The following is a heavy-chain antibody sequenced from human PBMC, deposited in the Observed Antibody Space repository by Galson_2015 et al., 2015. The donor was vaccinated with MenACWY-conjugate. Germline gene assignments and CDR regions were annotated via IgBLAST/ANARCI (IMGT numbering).Heavy chain of an antibody. V-gene: IGHV3-15*01. CDR2: IKSKTDGETR. D-gene: IGHD3-10*01. CDR1: GLTFSNAW. Sequence: SLRLSCAASGLTFSNAWMNWVRQAPGKGLEWVGRIKSKTDGETRDYAAAGKGRFTISRDDPKNTLSLLMNSLKTEDTAVYYCTTNSYGSGSYYYYYYGMDVWGQGTTVTVSS. J-gene: IGHJ6*02. CDR3: TTNSYGSGSYYYYYYGMDV.